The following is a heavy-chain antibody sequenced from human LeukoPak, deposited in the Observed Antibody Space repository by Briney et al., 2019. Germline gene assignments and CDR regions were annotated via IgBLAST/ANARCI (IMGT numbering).Heavy chain of an antibody. CDR1: GGSISGYY. V-gene: IGHV4-34*01. CDR2: INHSGST. J-gene: IGHJ5*02. CDR3: ARRLWMATIISRFDP. D-gene: IGHD5-24*01. Sequence: SETLSLTCTVSGGSISGYYWSWIRQPPGKGPEWIGEINHSGSTNYNPSLKSRVTISVDTSKNQFSLKLSSVTAADTAVYYCARRLWMATIISRFDPWGQGTLVTVSS.